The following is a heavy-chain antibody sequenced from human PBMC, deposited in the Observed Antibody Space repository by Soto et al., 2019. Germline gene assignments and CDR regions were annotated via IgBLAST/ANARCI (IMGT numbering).Heavy chain of an antibody. CDR3: ARAKVYDFWSGYHRRYYYYGMDV. Sequence: SVKVSCKASGGTFSSYAISWVRQAPGQGLEWMGGIIPIFGTANYAQKFQGRVTITADESTSTAYMELSSLRSEDTAVYYCARAKVYDFWSGYHRRYYYYGMDVWGQGTTVTVSS. J-gene: IGHJ6*02. CDR2: IIPIFGTA. CDR1: GGTFSSYA. D-gene: IGHD3-3*01. V-gene: IGHV1-69*13.